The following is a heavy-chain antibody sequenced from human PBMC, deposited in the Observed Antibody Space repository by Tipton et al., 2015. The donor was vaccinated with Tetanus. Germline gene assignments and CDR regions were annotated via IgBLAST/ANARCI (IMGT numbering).Heavy chain of an antibody. CDR2: INYSGTT. J-gene: IGHJ4*02. CDR1: GGSISIYY. Sequence: TLSLTCTVSGGSISIYYWNWIRQPPGKGLEWIGYINYSGTTSYNPSLKSRVTISVDTSRNQFSLKLGSLTAADTAVYYCARGQWLVDYWGQGTLVTVSS. V-gene: IGHV4-59*01. D-gene: IGHD6-19*01. CDR3: ARGQWLVDY.